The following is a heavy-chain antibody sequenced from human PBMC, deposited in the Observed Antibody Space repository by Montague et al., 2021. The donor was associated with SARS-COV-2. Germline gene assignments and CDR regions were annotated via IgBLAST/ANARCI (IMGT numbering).Heavy chain of an antibody. Sequence: SETLSLTCAVYGGSFSGYYLNWIRQPPGKGLEWIGEINHSGSTNYNPSLKSRVTIAVDTSKNQFSLKVTSVTAADTAVFYCARSTVTNAPFGFSNKLRSKYNGMDAWGQGTTVTVSS. D-gene: IGHD4-17*01. CDR2: INHSGST. CDR1: GGSFSGYY. V-gene: IGHV4-34*01. J-gene: IGHJ6*02. CDR3: ARSTVTNAPFGFSNKLRSKYNGMDA.